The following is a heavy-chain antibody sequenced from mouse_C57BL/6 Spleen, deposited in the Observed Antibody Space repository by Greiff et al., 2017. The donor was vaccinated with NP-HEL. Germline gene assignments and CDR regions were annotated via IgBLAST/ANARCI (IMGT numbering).Heavy chain of an antibody. D-gene: IGHD3-2*02. CDR2: INYDGSST. V-gene: IGHV5-16*01. J-gene: IGHJ2*01. CDR1: GFTFSDYY. CDR3: ARGRLNYFDY. Sequence: EVKVVESEGGLVQPGSSMKLSCTASGFTFSDYYMAWVRQVPEKGLEWVANINYDGSSTYYLDSLKSRFIISRDNAKNILYLQMSSLKSEDTATYYCARGRLNYFDYWGQGTTLTVSS.